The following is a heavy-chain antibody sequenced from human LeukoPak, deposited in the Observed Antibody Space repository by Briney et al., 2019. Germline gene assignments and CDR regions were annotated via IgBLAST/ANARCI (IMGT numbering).Heavy chain of an antibody. Sequence: PGGSLRLSCAASGFTFSSHWMHWGRQAPGKGLVWVSRINSDGSSTSYADSVKGRFTISRDNAKNTLYLQMNRLRAEDTAVYYCARNPLSRPTTVAAYWGQGTLVTVSS. CDR1: GFTFSSHW. CDR3: ARNPLSRPTTVAAY. J-gene: IGHJ4*02. D-gene: IGHD4-11*01. V-gene: IGHV3-74*01. CDR2: INSDGSST.